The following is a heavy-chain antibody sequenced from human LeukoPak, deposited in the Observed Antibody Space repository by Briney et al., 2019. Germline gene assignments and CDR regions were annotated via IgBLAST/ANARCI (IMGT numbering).Heavy chain of an antibody. CDR3: ARGQYYYDSSGYFGSRLGRKYYFDY. J-gene: IGHJ4*02. D-gene: IGHD3-22*01. CDR2: INHSGST. V-gene: IGHV4-34*01. Sequence: SETLSLTCTVYGGSFSGYYWSWIRQPPGKGLEWIGEINHSGSTNYNPSLKSRVTISVDTSKNQFSLKLSSVTAADTAVYHCARGQYYYDSSGYFGSRLGRKYYFDYWGQGTLVTVSS. CDR1: GGSFSGYY.